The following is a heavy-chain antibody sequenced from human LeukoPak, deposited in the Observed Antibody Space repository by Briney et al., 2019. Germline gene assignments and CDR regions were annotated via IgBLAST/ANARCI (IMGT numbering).Heavy chain of an antibody. J-gene: IGHJ4*02. Sequence: GGSLRLSCAASGFTFSSYAMHWVRQAPGKGLEWVAVISYDGSNKYYADSVKGRFTISRDNSKNTLYLQMNSLRAEDTAVYYCARDTYYYDSSGGYWGQGTLVTVSS. V-gene: IGHV3-30-3*01. D-gene: IGHD3-22*01. CDR1: GFTFSSYA. CDR2: ISYDGSNK. CDR3: ARDTYYYDSSGGY.